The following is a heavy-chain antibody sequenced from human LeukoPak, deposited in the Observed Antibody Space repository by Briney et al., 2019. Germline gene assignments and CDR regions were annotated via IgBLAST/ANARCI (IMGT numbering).Heavy chain of an antibody. CDR1: GFTFSSYS. V-gene: IGHV3-30*04. D-gene: IGHD3-10*01. J-gene: IGHJ4*02. CDR2: ISFDGKKT. Sequence: GGSLRLSCTASGFTFSSYSIHWVRQAPGKGLEWVALISFDGKKTDYADSVKGRFTFSRDNSKNTLSLQMSDLRAEDTAVYYCARGGGVGYGSLSYWGQGTLVTVSS. CDR3: ARGGGVGYGSLSY.